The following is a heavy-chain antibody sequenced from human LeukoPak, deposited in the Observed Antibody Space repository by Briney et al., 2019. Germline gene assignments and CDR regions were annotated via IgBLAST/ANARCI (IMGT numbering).Heavy chain of an antibody. CDR1: GFNFREYW. Sequence: PGGSLRLSCGASGFNFREYWMTWVRLAPGKGLEWVANIKEHDYGTEINYVDSVKGRFTISRDNAENSLYLQMNSLTAEDTAVYYCAREWVIGPKSAFDIWGQGTMVTVS. V-gene: IGHV3-7*01. D-gene: IGHD3-16*02. CDR3: AREWVIGPKSAFDI. CDR2: IKEHDYGTEI. J-gene: IGHJ3*02.